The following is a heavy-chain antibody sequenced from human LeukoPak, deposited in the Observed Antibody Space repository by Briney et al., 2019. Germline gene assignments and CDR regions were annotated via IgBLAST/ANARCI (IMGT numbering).Heavy chain of an antibody. D-gene: IGHD6-13*01. CDR1: GFSFSNYR. CDR3: VKNSGWYCLDY. CDR2: INQNGGQS. J-gene: IGHJ4*02. Sequence: GGSLRLSCEASGFSFSNYRMTWVRQAPGKGLEWVADINQNGGQSYYVDSVKGRFTLSRDNAKNSLFLQLNSLRAEDTAVYYCVKNSGWYCLDYWGQGITVIVSS. V-gene: IGHV3-7*03.